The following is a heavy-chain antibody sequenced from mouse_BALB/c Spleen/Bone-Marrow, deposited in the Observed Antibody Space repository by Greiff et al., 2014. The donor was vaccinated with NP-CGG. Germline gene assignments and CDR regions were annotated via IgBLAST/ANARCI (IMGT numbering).Heavy chain of an antibody. V-gene: IGHV2-6*02. CDR3: ARNPYGNYAMDY. CDR2: IWSDGST. CDR1: GFSLTTYG. D-gene: IGHD2-10*02. J-gene: IGHJ4*01. Sequence: VKLMESGPGLVAPSQSLSITRTVSGFSLTTYGVRWVRQPPGKGLEWLVVIWSDGSTTYNSALKSRLSISKDNSKSQVFLKMDSLQTDDTAMYYCARNPYGNYAMDYWGQGTSVTVSS.